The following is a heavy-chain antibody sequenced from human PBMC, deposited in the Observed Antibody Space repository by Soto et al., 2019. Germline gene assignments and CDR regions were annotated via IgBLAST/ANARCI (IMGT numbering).Heavy chain of an antibody. CDR2: IYSGGST. V-gene: IGHV3-53*02. CDR3: ARARYGTDFDY. J-gene: IGHJ4*02. CDR1: GFTVSSNY. D-gene: IGHD5-18*01. Sequence: EVQLVETGGGLIQPGGSLRLSCAASGFTVSSNYMSWVRQAPGKGLEWVSVIYSGGSTYYADSVKGRFTSSRDNPKNTLYLQMNSRSAEDTAVYYCARARYGTDFDYWGQGTLVTVSS.